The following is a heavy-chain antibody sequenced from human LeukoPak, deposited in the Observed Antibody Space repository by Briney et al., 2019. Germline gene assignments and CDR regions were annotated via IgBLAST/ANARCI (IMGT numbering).Heavy chain of an antibody. CDR3: AKDQALGYYYDSSGYSGPIDY. J-gene: IGHJ4*02. V-gene: IGHV3-23*01. CDR2: INVGGDKT. D-gene: IGHD3-22*01. CDR1: GFTFSTYA. Sequence: GGSLRLSCAASGFTFSTYAMSWVRQAPGKGLEWVSAINVGGDKTYYADSVRGRFTISRDKSKNALYLQMNSLRVEDTAVYYCAKDQALGYYYDSSGYSGPIDYWGQGTLVTVSS.